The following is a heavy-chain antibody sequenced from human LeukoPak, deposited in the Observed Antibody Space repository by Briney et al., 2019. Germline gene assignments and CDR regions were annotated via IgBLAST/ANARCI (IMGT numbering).Heavy chain of an antibody. V-gene: IGHV3-53*01. D-gene: IGHD6-6*01. Sequence: PGGSLRLSCAASGFTVSSSYMTWVRQAPGKGLEWVSVIRSGGSTVYADSVKGRFTISRDNSKNTLYLQMNSLRAEDTAVYYCAKYTSSSVYYGMDVWGQGTTVTVSS. CDR3: AKYTSSSVYYGMDV. J-gene: IGHJ6*02. CDR2: IRSGGST. CDR1: GFTVSSSY.